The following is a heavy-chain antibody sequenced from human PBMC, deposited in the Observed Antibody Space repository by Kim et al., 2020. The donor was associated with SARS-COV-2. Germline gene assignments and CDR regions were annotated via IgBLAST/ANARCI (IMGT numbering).Heavy chain of an antibody. J-gene: IGHJ6*02. D-gene: IGHD4-17*01. Sequence: SETLSLTCAVYGGSFSGYYWSWIRQPPGKGLEWIGEINHSGSTNYNPSLKSRVTISVDTSKNQFSLKLSSVTAADTAVYYCARGRTGTTRYYYGMDVWGQGTTVTVSS. V-gene: IGHV4-34*01. CDR1: GGSFSGYY. CDR2: INHSGST. CDR3: ARGRTGTTRYYYGMDV.